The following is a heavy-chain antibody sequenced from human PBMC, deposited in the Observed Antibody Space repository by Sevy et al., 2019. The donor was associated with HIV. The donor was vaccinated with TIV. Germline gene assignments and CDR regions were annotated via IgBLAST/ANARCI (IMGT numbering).Heavy chain of an antibody. CDR1: EFIFTGYW. D-gene: IGHD2-2*01. J-gene: IGHJ6*02. CDR2: ISRSGGSI. Sequence: GGSLRLSCAASEFIFTGYWMNWVRQAPGKGLEWVSSISRSGGSIHYADSVKGRLTISRDNSKNKLYLQMNSLRAEETAVYYCAKVDVVVPVADYGLDVWGQGTTATVSS. CDR3: AKVDVVVPVADYGLDV. V-gene: IGHV3-23*01.